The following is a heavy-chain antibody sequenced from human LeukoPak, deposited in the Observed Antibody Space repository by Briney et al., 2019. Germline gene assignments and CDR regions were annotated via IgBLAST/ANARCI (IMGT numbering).Heavy chain of an antibody. V-gene: IGHV3-23*01. J-gene: IGHJ4*02. CDR2: ISGSGGST. D-gene: IGHD2-2*01. Sequence: PGGSLRLSCAASGFTFSSYAMSWVRQAPGKGLEWVSAISGSGGSTYYADSVKGRFTISRDNAKNSLYLQINSLRAEDTAVYYCARVGFVVPAANGLDYWGQGTLVTVSS. CDR1: GFTFSSYA. CDR3: ARVGFVVPAANGLDY.